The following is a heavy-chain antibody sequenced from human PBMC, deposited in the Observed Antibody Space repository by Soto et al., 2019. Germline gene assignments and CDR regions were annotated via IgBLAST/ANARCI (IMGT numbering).Heavy chain of an antibody. D-gene: IGHD3-22*01. Sequence: QITLKESGPTLVKPTQTLTLTCTFSGFSLSTSGVGVGWIRQPPGKALEWLAIIYWDDEKRYSPSLKTRLTVHKNTSKNQVVLKMTKVAPLNTATYYCAHRVYFDWGKHFDYWGKGPLVSFSS. CDR2: IYWDDEK. J-gene: IGHJ4*02. CDR3: AHRVYFDWGKHFDY. CDR1: GFSLSTSGVG. V-gene: IGHV2-5*02.